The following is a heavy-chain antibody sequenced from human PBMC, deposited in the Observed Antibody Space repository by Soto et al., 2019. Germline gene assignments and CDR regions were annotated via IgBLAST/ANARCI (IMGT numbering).Heavy chain of an antibody. CDR2: IKSKSDGGTT. V-gene: IGHV3-15*01. CDR3: SADVPESSAYPFDY. CDR1: GFIFSSAW. Sequence: GGSLRLSCAASGFIFSSAWMSWVRQAPGKGLEWVGRIKSKSDGGTTDYAAPVKGRFTISRDDSENTLFLHMNSLKTEDTAFYYCSADVPESSAYPFDYWGQGSLVTVSS. J-gene: IGHJ4*02.